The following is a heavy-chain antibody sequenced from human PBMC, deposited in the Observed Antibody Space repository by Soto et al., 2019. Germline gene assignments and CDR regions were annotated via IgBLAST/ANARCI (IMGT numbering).Heavy chain of an antibody. CDR1: GFTFSSYS. CDR2: ISSSSSTI. Sequence: GGSLRLSCAASGFTFSSYSMNWVRQAPGKGLEWVSYISSSSSTIYYADSVKGRFTISRDNAKNSLYLQMNSLRDEDTAVYYCARDRIADYDFWGGPYKDGMDVWGQGTTVTVSS. D-gene: IGHD3-3*01. V-gene: IGHV3-48*02. CDR3: ARDRIADYDFWGGPYKDGMDV. J-gene: IGHJ6*02.